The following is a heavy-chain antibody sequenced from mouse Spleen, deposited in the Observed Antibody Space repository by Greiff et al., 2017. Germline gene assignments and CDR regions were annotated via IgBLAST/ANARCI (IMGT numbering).Heavy chain of an antibody. D-gene: IGHD3-1*01. CDR1: GFTFSSYT. J-gene: IGHJ4*01. Sequence: EVKVVESGGGFVTPGGSLKLSCEASGFTFSSYTMSWVRQTPAKRLEWVATISTGGGNTYYPDRVKGRFTLSRDTARNTLYLQMSSLRSEDTAMYYCARHGATRVADDAMDYWGQGTSVTGSS. V-gene: IGHV5-9*04. CDR2: ISTGGGNT. CDR3: ARHGATRVADDAMDY.